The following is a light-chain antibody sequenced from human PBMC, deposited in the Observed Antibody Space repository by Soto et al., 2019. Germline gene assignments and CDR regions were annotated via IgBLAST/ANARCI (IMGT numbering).Light chain of an antibody. CDR3: SSYRSGNIGV. CDR2: DVR. CDR1: SSDVGGYNY. V-gene: IGLV2-14*03. J-gene: IGLJ1*01. Sequence: QSALTQPASVSGSPGQSITISCTGTSSDVGGYNYVSWYQHFPGRTPKLIIYDVRNRPPGVSSRFSGPKSGNTASLTISGLRAEDEADYYCSSYRSGNIGVFGGGTKVTVL.